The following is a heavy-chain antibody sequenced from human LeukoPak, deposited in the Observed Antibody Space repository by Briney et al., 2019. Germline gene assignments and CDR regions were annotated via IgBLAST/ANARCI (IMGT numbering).Heavy chain of an antibody. CDR3: AKELTYYDILTGYPNNAFDI. CDR1: GFSFSSYW. J-gene: IGHJ3*02. CDR2: IKQDGSEK. V-gene: IGHV3-7*03. D-gene: IGHD3-9*01. Sequence: GGSLRLSCAASGFSFSSYWMHWVRQAPGKGLEWVANIKQDGSEKYYVDSVKGRFTISRDNSKNTLYLQMNSLRAEDTAVYYCAKELTYYDILTGYPNNAFDIWGQGTMVTVSS.